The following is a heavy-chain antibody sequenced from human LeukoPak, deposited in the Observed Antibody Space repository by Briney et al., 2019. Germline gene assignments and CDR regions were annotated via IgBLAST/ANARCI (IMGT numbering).Heavy chain of an antibody. D-gene: IGHD2-21*02. CDR1: GGSISSYY. J-gene: IGHJ6*02. CDR2: IYYSGST. CDR3: ARTVTPYYYYGMDV. Sequence: NPSETLSLTCTVSGGSISSYYWSWIRQPPGKGLEWIGYIYYSGSTNYNPSLKSRVTISVDTSKNQFSLKLSSVTAADTAVYYCARTVTPYYYYGMDVWGQGTTVTVSS. V-gene: IGHV4-59*08.